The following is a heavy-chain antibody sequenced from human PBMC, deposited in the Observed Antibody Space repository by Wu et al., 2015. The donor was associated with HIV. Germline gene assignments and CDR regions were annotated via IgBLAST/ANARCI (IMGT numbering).Heavy chain of an antibody. CDR1: GYSLSKLS. Sequence: HVQLEQSGAVVRKPGASVRVPCKVSGYSLSKLSIHWVRQAPGKGLEWMGGFDPENGKTIYAQRFQGRVAMTEDTSTDTAYMDLKSLRSDDTAVFYCTAFPRDIWSTGLPYWGQGTLVTVSS. V-gene: IGHV1-24*01. D-gene: IGHD5-24*01. CDR2: FDPENGKT. CDR3: TAFPRDIWSTGLPY. J-gene: IGHJ1*01.